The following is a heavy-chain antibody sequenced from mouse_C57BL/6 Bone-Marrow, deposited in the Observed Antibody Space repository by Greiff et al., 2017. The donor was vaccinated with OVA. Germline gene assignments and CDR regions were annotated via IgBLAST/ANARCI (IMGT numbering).Heavy chain of an antibody. Sequence: LVESGAELVKPGASVKISCKASGYAFSSYWMNWVKQRPGKGLEWIGQIYPGDGDTNYNGKFKGKATLTADKSSSTAYMQLSSLTSEDSAVYFCARGDYGYDGAWFAYWGQGTLVTVSA. CDR3: ARGDYGYDGAWFAY. J-gene: IGHJ3*01. V-gene: IGHV1-80*01. CDR2: IYPGDGDT. D-gene: IGHD2-2*01. CDR1: GYAFSSYW.